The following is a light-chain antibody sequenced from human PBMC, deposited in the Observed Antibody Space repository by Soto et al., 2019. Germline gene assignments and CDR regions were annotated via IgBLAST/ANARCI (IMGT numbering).Light chain of an antibody. Sequence: EIVLTQSPGTLSLSPGERATLSCRASQSVSNHYLAWYQQKPGQAPRLLIYGASSRATGIPDTFSGSGSGTDFTFTISRLEPEDFAEYYCQQYGSSPFSFGPGNKVHIK. J-gene: IGKJ3*01. CDR2: GAS. CDR3: QQYGSSPFS. V-gene: IGKV3-20*01. CDR1: QSVSNHY.